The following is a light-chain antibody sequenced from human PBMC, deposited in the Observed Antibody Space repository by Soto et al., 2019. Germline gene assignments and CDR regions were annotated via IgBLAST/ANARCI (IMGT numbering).Light chain of an antibody. Sequence: IGMTQSPATLSVSPGERATLSCRASQTIYSNVAWYQQRPGQPPRLLIYRESSRATGIPARFSGSGSGTELTLTINSLQSEDFAVYYCQQYQNLWTFGQGTKVDIK. CDR1: QTIYSN. J-gene: IGKJ1*01. CDR3: QQYQNLWT. CDR2: RES. V-gene: IGKV3-15*01.